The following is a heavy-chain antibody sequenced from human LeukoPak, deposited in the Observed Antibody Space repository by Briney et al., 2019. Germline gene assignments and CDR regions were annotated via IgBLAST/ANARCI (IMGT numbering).Heavy chain of an antibody. J-gene: IGHJ6*03. CDR2: IYYSGST. CDR1: GGSISSGGYY. CDR3: ARDRYYYDSSGYLSYYMDV. D-gene: IGHD3-22*01. Sequence: SETLSLTCTVSGGSISSGGYYWSWIRQHPGKGLEWIGYIYYSGSTYYNPSLKSRVTISVDTSKNQFSLKLSSVTAADTAVYYCARDRYYYDSSGYLSYYMDVWGKGTTVTVSS. V-gene: IGHV4-31*03.